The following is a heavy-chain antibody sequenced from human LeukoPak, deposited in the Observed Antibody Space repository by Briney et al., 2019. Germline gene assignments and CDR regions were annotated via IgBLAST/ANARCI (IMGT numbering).Heavy chain of an antibody. Sequence: GGSLRLSCAASGFTFSSYAMHWVRQAPGKGLEWVAVISYDGSNKYYADSVKGRFTISRDNSKNTLYLQMNSLRAEDTAVYYCGKDQVAVGPPNWFYPWGQGTLVTVFS. J-gene: IGHJ5*02. D-gene: IGHD6-19*01. V-gene: IGHV3-30-3*01. CDR1: GFTFSSYA. CDR3: GKDQVAVGPPNWFYP. CDR2: ISYDGSNK.